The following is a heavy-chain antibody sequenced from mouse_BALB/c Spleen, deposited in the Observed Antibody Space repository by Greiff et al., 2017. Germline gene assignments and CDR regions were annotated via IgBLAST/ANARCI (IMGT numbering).Heavy chain of an antibody. D-gene: IGHD2-3*01. V-gene: IGHV1-14*01. CDR1: GYTFTSYV. J-gene: IGHJ2*01. Sequence: EVKLVESGPELVKPGASVKMSCKASGYTFTSYVMHWVKQKPGQGLEWIGYINPYNDGTKYNEKFKGKATLTSDKSSSTAYMELSSLTSEDSAVYYCARRWLLLDYFDYWGQGTTLTVSS. CDR2: INPYNDGT. CDR3: ARRWLLLDYFDY.